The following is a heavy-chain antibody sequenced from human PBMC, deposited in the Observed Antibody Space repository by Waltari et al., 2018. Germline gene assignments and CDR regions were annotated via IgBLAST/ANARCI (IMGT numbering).Heavy chain of an antibody. Sequence: QLRLQESGPGLVKPSDTLSLTCTVSGGSINSSYHYWCWIRQPPGKGLEFIGSIYHTGNTFYDPSLESRVTVSVDTSKSQFSLRLSSVTAADTARYFCARRSFVFSMGYSHWFFDVWGRGTVVTVSS. V-gene: IGHV4-39*01. CDR2: IYHTGNT. CDR3: ARRSFVFSMGYSHWFFDV. D-gene: IGHD3-3*01. CDR1: GGSINSSYHY. J-gene: IGHJ2*01.